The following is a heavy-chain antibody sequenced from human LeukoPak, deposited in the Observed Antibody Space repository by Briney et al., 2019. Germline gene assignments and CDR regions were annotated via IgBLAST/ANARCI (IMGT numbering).Heavy chain of an antibody. D-gene: IGHD6-13*01. V-gene: IGHV3-7*01. CDR1: GFTFSNYW. Sequence: PGGSLRLSGAASGFTFSNYWMSWVRQAPGKGLEWVANIKEDGSEKYYVDSVKGRFTISRDNARNSLYLQMNSLRAEDTAVYYCASGRQLGYWGQGTLVTVSS. CDR2: IKEDGSEK. J-gene: IGHJ4*02. CDR3: ASGRQLGY.